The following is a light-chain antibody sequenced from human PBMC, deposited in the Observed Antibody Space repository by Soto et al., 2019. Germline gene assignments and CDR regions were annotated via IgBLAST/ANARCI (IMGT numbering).Light chain of an antibody. CDR1: RSNIGAGYD. CDR3: QSYDSSLSAYV. CDR2: GNS. J-gene: IGLJ1*01. Sequence: QSVLAQPQSVSGAPGQKVTISCTGSRSNIGAGYDLHWYQQLPGTAPKLLLYGNSNRPSGVPDRFSGSKSGTSPSLAITGLQAEDDADYYCQSYDSSLSAYVFGTGTNATVL. V-gene: IGLV1-40*01.